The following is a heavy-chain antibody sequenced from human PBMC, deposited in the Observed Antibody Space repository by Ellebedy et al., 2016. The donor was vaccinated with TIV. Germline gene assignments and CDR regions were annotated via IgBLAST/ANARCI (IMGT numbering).Heavy chain of an antibody. J-gene: IGHJ4*02. Sequence: GESLKISCEASGFTFSSSDIKWVRPAPGKGLEGVSSISSKTGAMIYADSVKGRFTISRDNAKNSLYLQMNRLRAEDTAVYYCSRSIAAVMYWGQGTLVTVSS. CDR1: GFTFSSSD. CDR2: ISSKTGAM. CDR3: SRSIAAVMY. V-gene: IGHV3-48*04. D-gene: IGHD6-13*01.